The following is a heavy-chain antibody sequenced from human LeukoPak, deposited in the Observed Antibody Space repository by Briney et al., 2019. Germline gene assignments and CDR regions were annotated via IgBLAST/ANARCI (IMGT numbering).Heavy chain of an antibody. CDR1: GGSISSGDYY. D-gene: IGHD3-22*01. CDR2: IYYSGST. V-gene: IGHV4-30-4*01. J-gene: IGHJ4*02. Sequence: SETLSLTCTVSGGSISSGDYYWSWIRQPPGKGPEWIGYIYYSGSTYYNPSLKSRVTISVDTSKNQFSLKLSSVTAADTAVYYCARWDSSLTYYFDYWGQGTLVTVSS. CDR3: ARWDSSLTYYFDY.